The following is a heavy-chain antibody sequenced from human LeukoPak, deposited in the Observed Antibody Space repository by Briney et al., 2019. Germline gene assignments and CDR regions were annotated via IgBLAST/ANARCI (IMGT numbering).Heavy chain of an antibody. D-gene: IGHD3-9*01. CDR2: IIPILGIA. V-gene: IGHV1-69*04. CDR3: ARENILTGHDAFDI. CDR1: GYTFTGYY. Sequence: ASVKVSCKASGYTFTGYYMHWVRQAPGQGLEWMGRIIPILGIANYAQKFQGRVTITADKSTSTAYMELSSLRSEDTAVYYCARENILTGHDAFDIWGQGTMVTVSS. J-gene: IGHJ3*02.